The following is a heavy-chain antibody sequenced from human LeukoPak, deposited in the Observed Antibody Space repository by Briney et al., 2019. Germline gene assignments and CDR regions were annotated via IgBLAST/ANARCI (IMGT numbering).Heavy chain of an antibody. V-gene: IGHV1-69*04. CDR2: IFAILGIG. D-gene: IGHD5-12*01. CDR1: ASSFTSYA. J-gene: IGHJ5*02. CDR3: ARGGSGYDKNWFDP. Sequence: SSVTVSLTGSASSFTSYAFSWLRQAPGPGLEWLGRIFAILGIGNYAQKFQDRVTITAEKSTHKHYMELSSQRSGDTAVYFCARGGSGYDKNWFDPWGQGTLVTVSS.